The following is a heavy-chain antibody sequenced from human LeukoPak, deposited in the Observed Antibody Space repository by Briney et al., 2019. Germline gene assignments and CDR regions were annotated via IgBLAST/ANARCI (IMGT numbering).Heavy chain of an antibody. V-gene: IGHV4-59*01. CDR3: ARGLAVYSGGDDAFAT. D-gene: IGHD6-19*01. CDR2: IYYSGST. J-gene: IGHJ3*02. CDR1: RGSISSYD. Sequence: KPSATLSLSRPVARGSISSYDWSCFRQPPGKGLEGIGYIYYSGSTTYNPSLKSRVTISTDTSENPFCLKISSVPTTGTAVYYCARGLAVYSGGDDAFATSGEGTMVTVSS.